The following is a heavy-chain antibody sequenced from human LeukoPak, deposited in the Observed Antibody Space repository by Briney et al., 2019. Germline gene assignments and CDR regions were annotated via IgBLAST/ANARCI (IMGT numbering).Heavy chain of an antibody. CDR3: VRLGGGAGAWHEGRGDFDY. Sequence: GESLKISCKGSGYSFTTNWIGWVRQMPGKGLEWVGIIYPGDSDRRHSPSFQGQVTISADKSISTAYLQWNSLKASDTATYYCVRLGGGAGAWHEGRGDFDYWGQGTLVTVSS. CDR1: GYSFTTNW. V-gene: IGHV5-51*01. CDR2: IYPGDSDR. J-gene: IGHJ4*02. D-gene: IGHD3-10*01.